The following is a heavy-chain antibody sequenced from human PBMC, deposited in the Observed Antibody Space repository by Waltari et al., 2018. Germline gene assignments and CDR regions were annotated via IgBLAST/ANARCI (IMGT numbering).Heavy chain of an antibody. D-gene: IGHD6-6*01. CDR3: ARGGDSSSSPNFDY. J-gene: IGHJ4*02. Sequence: QVQLVQSGAAVKKPGASVKVSCQASGSTFTGYYLTWGRQAPGQGLEWMGRINPNSGGTNYAQKFQGRVTMTRDTSISTAYMELSRLRSDDTAVYYCARGGDSSSSPNFDYWGQGTLVTVSS. V-gene: IGHV1-2*06. CDR2: INPNSGGT. CDR1: GSTFTGYY.